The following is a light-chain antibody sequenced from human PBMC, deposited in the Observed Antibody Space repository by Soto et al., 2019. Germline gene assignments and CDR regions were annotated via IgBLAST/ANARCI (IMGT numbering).Light chain of an antibody. CDR2: DVS. J-gene: IGLJ2*01. CDR3: SSYTSSTTVV. Sequence: QSALTQPASVSGSPGQSITISCTGTSRDVGGYNYVSWYQQHPGKAPKLMIYDVSNRPSGVSNRFSGSKSGNTASLTISGLPDEDEDDYYCSSYTSSTTVVFGGGTKLTVL. CDR1: SRDVGGYNY. V-gene: IGLV2-14*01.